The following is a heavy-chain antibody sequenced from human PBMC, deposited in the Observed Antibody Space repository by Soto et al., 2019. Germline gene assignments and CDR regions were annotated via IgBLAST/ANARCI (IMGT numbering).Heavy chain of an antibody. D-gene: IGHD2-15*01. CDR3: ARAVVVVVACPLGSGMDV. Sequence: QVQLVQSGAEVKKPGASVKVSCKASGYTFTGYYMHWVRQAPGQGLEWMGWINPNSGGTNYAQKFQCHITRTRDTANSTDYKELSRLRTDDTAVYYCARAVVVVVACPLGSGMDVWGQGTTVTVSS. J-gene: IGHJ6*01. CDR2: INPNSGGT. V-gene: IGHV1-2*02. CDR1: GYTFTGYY.